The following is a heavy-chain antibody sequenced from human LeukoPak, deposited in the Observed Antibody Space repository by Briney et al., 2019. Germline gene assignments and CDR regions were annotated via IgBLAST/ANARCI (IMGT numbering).Heavy chain of an antibody. CDR1: GGSISSSSYY. V-gene: IGHV4-39*01. J-gene: IGHJ4*02. Sequence: SETLSLTCTVSGGSISSSSYYWGWIRQPPGKGLEWIGSIYYSGSTYYNPSLKCRVTISVDTSKNQFSLKLSSVTAADTAVYYCARHGSGSYYESPNFDYWGQGTLVTVSS. D-gene: IGHD1-26*01. CDR2: IYYSGST. CDR3: ARHGSGSYYESPNFDY.